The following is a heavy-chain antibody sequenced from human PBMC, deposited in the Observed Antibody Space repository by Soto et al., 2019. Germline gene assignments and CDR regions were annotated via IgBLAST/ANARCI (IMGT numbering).Heavy chain of an antibody. V-gene: IGHV1-69*01. CDR2: IIALFGTT. CDR3: AHNDRASYHFDY. J-gene: IGHJ4*02. D-gene: IGHD3-16*02. Sequence: QVQLVQSGAELKKSGSSVKVSCTASGGTFRSYAISWVRQAPGQGLEWMGGIIALFGTTNYAQKFQGRVTITADDPTRTASMELSSLSSEDNDIALCAHNDRASYHFDYWGQGTLVTVSS. CDR1: GGTFRSYA.